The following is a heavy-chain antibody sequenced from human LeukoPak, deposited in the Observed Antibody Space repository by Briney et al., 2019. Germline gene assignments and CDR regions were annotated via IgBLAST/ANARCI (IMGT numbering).Heavy chain of an antibody. CDR2: IKPDGSEK. J-gene: IGHJ4*02. V-gene: IGHV3-7*01. CDR3: ATQSYGLFEY. CDR1: GFTFTSHW. Sequence: PGGSLRLSCAASGFTFTSHWMSWVRQAPGKGLEWVANIKPDGSEKYYADSVKGRFTISRDNAKNSLYLQMNSLRAEDTAVYYCATQSYGLFEYWGQGTLVTFSS. D-gene: IGHD3-10*01.